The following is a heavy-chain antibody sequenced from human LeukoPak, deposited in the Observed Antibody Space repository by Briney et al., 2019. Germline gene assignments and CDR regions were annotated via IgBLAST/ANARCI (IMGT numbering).Heavy chain of an antibody. J-gene: IGHJ4*02. CDR2: INADGSTT. CDR1: GFTFSSYW. D-gene: IGHD2-15*01. CDR3: ARDPSYCSGGSCYSGDDY. V-gene: IGHV3-74*01. Sequence: GGSLRLSCAASGFTFSSYWKHWVRQAPGKGLVWVSRINADGSTTSYADSVKGRFTISRDNAKNTLYLQMNSLRAEDTAVYYCARDPSYCSGGSCYSGDDYWGQGTLVTVSS.